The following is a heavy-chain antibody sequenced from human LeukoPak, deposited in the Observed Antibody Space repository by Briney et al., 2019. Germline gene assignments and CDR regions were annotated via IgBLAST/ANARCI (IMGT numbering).Heavy chain of an antibody. CDR2: IRYDGRNK. D-gene: IGHD6-19*01. CDR3: ARWISSSGWRTRIGWFDP. J-gene: IGHJ5*02. Sequence: GGSLRLSCAAAGLTFSNYGMHWVRQAPGKGLQWVAYIRYDGRNKYSADSVKGRFTIYRDNSKSTLYLQMNSLRPEDTAVYYCARWISSSGWRTRIGWFDPWGQGTLVTVSS. V-gene: IGHV3-30*02. CDR1: GLTFSNYG.